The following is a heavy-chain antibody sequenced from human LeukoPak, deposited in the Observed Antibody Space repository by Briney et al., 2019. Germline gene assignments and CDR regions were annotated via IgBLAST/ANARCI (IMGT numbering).Heavy chain of an antibody. V-gene: IGHV3-7*01. Sequence: GGSLRLSCAASGFTFSSYWMSWVRQAPGKGLEWVANIKQDGSEKYYVDSVKGRFTISRDNAKNSLYLQMNSLRAEDTAVYYCASSIAARPTYYYVDVWGKGTTVTVSS. D-gene: IGHD6-6*01. CDR2: IKQDGSEK. CDR1: GFTFSSYW. CDR3: ASSIAARPTYYYVDV. J-gene: IGHJ6*03.